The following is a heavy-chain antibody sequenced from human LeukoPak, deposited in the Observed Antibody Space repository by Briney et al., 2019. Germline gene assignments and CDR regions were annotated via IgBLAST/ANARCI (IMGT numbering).Heavy chain of an antibody. CDR1: GGSFSGDF. D-gene: IGHD2-15*01. J-gene: IGHJ4*02. Sequence: SETLSLTCAVYGGSFSGDFWSWIRQSPGKGLEWIGYIYYSGSTNYNPSLKSRVTISVDTSKNQFSLKLSSVTAADTAVYYCARGSRLVVPHDYWGQGTLVTVSS. CDR2: IYYSGST. V-gene: IGHV4-59*01. CDR3: ARGSRLVVPHDY.